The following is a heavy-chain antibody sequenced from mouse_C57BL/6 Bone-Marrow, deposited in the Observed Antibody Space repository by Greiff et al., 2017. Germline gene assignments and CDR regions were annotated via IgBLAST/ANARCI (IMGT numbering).Heavy chain of an antibody. CDR1: GFTFTDYY. Sequence: EVMLVESGGGLVQPGGSLSLSCAASGFTFTDYYMSWVRQPLGKALEWLGFIRNKANGYTTEYSASVTGRFTISRDNSQSILYLQMNALRAEDSATYYCARLSDVYYAMDYWGQGTSVTVSS. J-gene: IGHJ4*01. CDR3: ARLSDVYYAMDY. CDR2: IRNKANGYTT. V-gene: IGHV7-3*01.